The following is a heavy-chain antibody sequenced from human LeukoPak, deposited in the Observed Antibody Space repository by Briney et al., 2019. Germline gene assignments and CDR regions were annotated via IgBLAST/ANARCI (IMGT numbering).Heavy chain of an antibody. CDR2: IYYSGST. CDR3: ARVIDSSGPDY. Sequence: SETLSLTCTVSGGSISSGDYYWSWSRQPPGKGVEWIGYIYYSGSTYYNPSLKSRVTISVDTSKNQFSLKLSSVTAADTAVYYCARVIDSSGPDYWGQGTLVTVSS. D-gene: IGHD3-22*01. CDR1: GGSISSGDYY. J-gene: IGHJ4*02. V-gene: IGHV4-30-4*08.